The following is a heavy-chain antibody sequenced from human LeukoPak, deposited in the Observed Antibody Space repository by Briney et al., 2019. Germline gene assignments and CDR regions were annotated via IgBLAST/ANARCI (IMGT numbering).Heavy chain of an antibody. Sequence: SVKLSCEASGYTFTGYYMHWVRQAPGQGLEWLGWINPNSGGTNYAQKVQGRITMTRDTSISTAYMELSRLRSDDTAVYYCSRANVVGITTLLGYWGQGTLVTVSS. CDR3: SRANVVGITTLLGY. CDR2: INPNSGGT. J-gene: IGHJ4*02. V-gene: IGHV1-2*02. D-gene: IGHD3-22*01. CDR1: GYTFTGYY.